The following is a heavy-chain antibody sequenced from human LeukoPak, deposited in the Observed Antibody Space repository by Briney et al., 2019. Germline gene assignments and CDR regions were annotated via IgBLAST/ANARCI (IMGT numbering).Heavy chain of an antibody. Sequence: GASVKVSCKSSGYTFTGYYMHWVRQAPGQGLEWMGWINPDSGGTNYAQKFQGRVTMTRDTSTSTDYMELSRLRSDDTAVYYCARTAIFSPFSFDYWGQGTLVTVSS. CDR3: ARTAIFSPFSFDY. J-gene: IGHJ4*02. D-gene: IGHD3-9*01. CDR2: INPDSGGT. CDR1: GYTFTGYY. V-gene: IGHV1-2*02.